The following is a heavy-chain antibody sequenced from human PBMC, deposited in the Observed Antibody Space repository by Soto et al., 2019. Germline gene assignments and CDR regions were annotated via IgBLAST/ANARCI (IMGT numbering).Heavy chain of an antibody. CDR3: ANERPRGWKNY. CDR2: ISYDGSNK. D-gene: IGHD1-1*01. J-gene: IGHJ4*02. V-gene: IGHV3-30-3*02. CDR1: GFTFSSYA. Sequence: QVQLVESGGGVVQPGRSLRLSCAASGFTFSSYAMHWVRQAPGKGLEWVAVISYDGSNKYYADSVKGRFTISRDNSKNTLYLQMNSLRAEDTAVYYCANERPRGWKNYWGQGTLVTVSS.